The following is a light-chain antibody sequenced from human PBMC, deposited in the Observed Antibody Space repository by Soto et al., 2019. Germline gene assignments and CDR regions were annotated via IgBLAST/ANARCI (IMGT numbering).Light chain of an antibody. Sequence: DIVMTQSPDSLAVSLGERATINCKSSQSVLYSSNNHNYLDWYQQQPGQPPKLLLYWASTRESGVPDRFSGSGSGTDFTLTISSLQAEYVAVYYCQQYYSRYTFGQGTKLELK. CDR1: QSVLYSSNNHNY. J-gene: IGKJ2*01. CDR3: QQYYSRYT. CDR2: WAS. V-gene: IGKV4-1*01.